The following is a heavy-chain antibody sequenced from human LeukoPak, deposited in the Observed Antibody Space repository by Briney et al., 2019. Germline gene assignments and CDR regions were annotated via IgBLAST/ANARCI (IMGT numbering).Heavy chain of an antibody. CDR3: ARVVVAAGTTY. CDR2: IYYIGST. J-gene: IGHJ4*02. V-gene: IGHV4-31*03. CDR1: GASISTSGYY. Sequence: PSETLSLTCSVSGASISTSGYYWSWIRQHPGKGLEWIGYIYYIGSTYYNPSLKSRVTISVDTSKNQFSLKLSSVTAADTAVYYCARVVVAAGTTYWGQGTLVTVSS. D-gene: IGHD6-13*01.